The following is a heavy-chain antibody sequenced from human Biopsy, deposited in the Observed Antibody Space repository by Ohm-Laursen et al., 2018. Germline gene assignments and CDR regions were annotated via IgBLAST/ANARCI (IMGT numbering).Heavy chain of an antibody. CDR3: ARGPSGVATIG. D-gene: IGHD5-24*01. J-gene: IGHJ4*02. V-gene: IGHV3-23*01. CDR1: GITVNDHY. CDR2: ISGSGGNT. Sequence: SLRLSCAASGITVNDHYMSWVRQAPGKGLEWVSTISGSGGNTYYADSVRGRFTVSRDSSKNTLYLQMNSLRVEDTAVYYCARGPSGVATIGRGQGTLVTVSS.